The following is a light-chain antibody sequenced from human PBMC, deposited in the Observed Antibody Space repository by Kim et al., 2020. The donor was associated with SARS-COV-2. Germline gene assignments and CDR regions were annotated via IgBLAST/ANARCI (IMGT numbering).Light chain of an antibody. V-gene: IGKV1-5*03. Sequence: DIQMAQSPSSLSATVGDRVTITCRASQSISNSLAWYRQRPGKAPQLLIYETSTLQSGVPSRFSGGGLGTEFTLTISGLQPDDFATYYCQHYISYPWTFGQGTKVDIK. CDR2: ETS. J-gene: IGKJ1*01. CDR1: QSISNS. CDR3: QHYISYPWT.